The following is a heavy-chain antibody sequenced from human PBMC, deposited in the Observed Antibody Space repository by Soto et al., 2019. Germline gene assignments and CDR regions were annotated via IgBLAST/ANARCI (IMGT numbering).Heavy chain of an antibody. J-gene: IGHJ6*02. D-gene: IGHD2-15*01. CDR2: IIPIFGTA. CDR1: GFTFSSYS. CDR3: ARTGDCSGGSCYPYYYYYGMDV. Sequence: SVKVSCKASGFTFSSYSISWVRQAPGQGLECMVGIIPIFGTANYAQKFQGRVTITADESTSTAYMELSSLRSEDTAVYYCARTGDCSGGSCYPYYYYYGMDVWGQGTTVTVSS. V-gene: IGHV1-69*13.